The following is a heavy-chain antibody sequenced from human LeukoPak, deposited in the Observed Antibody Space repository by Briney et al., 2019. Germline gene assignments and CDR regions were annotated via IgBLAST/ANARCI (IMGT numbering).Heavy chain of an antibody. CDR3: ARALGAYGDIQSEYFQH. J-gene: IGHJ1*01. Sequence: ASVKVSCKASGGTFSSYAISWVRQAPGQGLEWMGRIIPIFGIANYAQKFQGRVTITADKSTSTAYMELSSLRSEDTAVYYCARALGAYGDIQSEYFQHWGQGTLVTVSS. V-gene: IGHV1-69*04. D-gene: IGHD4-17*01. CDR2: IIPIFGIA. CDR1: GGTFSSYA.